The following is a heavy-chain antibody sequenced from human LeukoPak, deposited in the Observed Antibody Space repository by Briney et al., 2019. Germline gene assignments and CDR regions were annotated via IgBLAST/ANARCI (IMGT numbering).Heavy chain of an antibody. V-gene: IGHV3-48*01. Sequence: QSGGSLRLSCAASGFTFSSYSMNWVRQAPGKGLEWVSYISSSSTIYYADSVKGRFTISRDNAKNSLYLQMNSLRAEDTAVYYCARELLGWGQGTMVTVSS. D-gene: IGHD2-15*01. CDR1: GFTFSSYS. J-gene: IGHJ3*01. CDR3: ARELLG. CDR2: ISSSSTI.